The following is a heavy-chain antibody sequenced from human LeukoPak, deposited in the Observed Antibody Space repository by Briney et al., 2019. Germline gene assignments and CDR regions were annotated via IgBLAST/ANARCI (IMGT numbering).Heavy chain of an antibody. CDR1: GFTFSSYG. V-gene: IGHV3-23*01. J-gene: IGHJ4*02. CDR3: ANPHYGDHYFDY. CDR2: ISGSGGST. Sequence: GGSLRLSCAASGFTFSSYGMSWVRQAPGKGLEWVSAISGSGGSTYYADSVKGRFTISRDNSKNTLYLQMNSLRAEDTAVYYCANPHYGDHYFDYWGQGTLVTVSS. D-gene: IGHD4-17*01.